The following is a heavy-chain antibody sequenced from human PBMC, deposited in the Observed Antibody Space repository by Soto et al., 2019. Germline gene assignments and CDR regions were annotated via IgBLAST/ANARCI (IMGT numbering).Heavy chain of an antibody. Sequence: ASVKVSCKTSGYTFNDYEINWVRHATGQGLEWIGWMNPNSGETGYAQRFRGRVTMTTSSSLSTAYLELSSLTSDDTAVYYCARIAMTERTRWYNWFDPWGQGTLVTVSS. CDR2: MNPNSGET. D-gene: IGHD2-21*02. CDR1: GYTFNDYE. V-gene: IGHV1-8*02. CDR3: ARIAMTERTRWYNWFDP. J-gene: IGHJ5*02.